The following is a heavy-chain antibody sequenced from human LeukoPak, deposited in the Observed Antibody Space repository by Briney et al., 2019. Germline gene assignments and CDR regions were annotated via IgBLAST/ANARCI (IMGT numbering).Heavy chain of an antibody. CDR3: ARDKVYYYDSSGYSYYWYFDL. CDR1: GFTFSIYA. Sequence: GGSLRLSCAASGFTFSIYAMGWVRQAPGKGLEWVSVIYSGGSTYYADSVKGRFTISRDNSKNTLYLQMNSLRAEDTAVYYCARDKVYYYDSSGYSYYWYFDLWGRGTLVTVSS. V-gene: IGHV3-66*01. D-gene: IGHD3-22*01. J-gene: IGHJ2*01. CDR2: IYSGGST.